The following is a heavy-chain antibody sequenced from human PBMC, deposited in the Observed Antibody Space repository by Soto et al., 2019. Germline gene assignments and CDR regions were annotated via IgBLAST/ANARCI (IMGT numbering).Heavy chain of an antibody. J-gene: IGHJ4*02. Sequence: SQTLSLTCAISGDSVSSNSAVWNWVRQSPSRGLEWLGRTYYRSQWHYEYAVFVQSRISIDPDTSKNQFSLQLNSVTPEDTAVYYCVRLVGNSWLDHWGQGTLVTVSS. V-gene: IGHV6-1*01. CDR2: TYYRSQWHY. CDR3: VRLVGNSWLDH. D-gene: IGHD3-9*01. CDR1: GDSVSSNSAV.